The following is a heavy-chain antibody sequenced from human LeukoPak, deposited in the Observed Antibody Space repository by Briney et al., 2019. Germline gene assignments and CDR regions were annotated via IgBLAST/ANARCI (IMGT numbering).Heavy chain of an antibody. Sequence: PSETLSLTCTASGGSISSYYWSWLRQPPGKGLEWTGYIYYSGSTNYNPSLKSRVTISVDTSKNQFSLKLSSVTAADTAVYYCARVGRLDCSSTSCYASYYYYYYYMDVWGKGTTVTVSS. CDR3: ARVGRLDCSSTSCYASYYYYYYYMDV. CDR2: IYYSGST. CDR1: GGSISSYY. V-gene: IGHV4-59*01. D-gene: IGHD2-2*01. J-gene: IGHJ6*03.